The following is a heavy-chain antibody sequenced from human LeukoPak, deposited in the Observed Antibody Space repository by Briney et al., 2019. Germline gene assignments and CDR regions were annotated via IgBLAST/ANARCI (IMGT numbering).Heavy chain of an antibody. CDR2: INPNSGGT. D-gene: IGHD2-2*02. CDR3: ANGYCSSTSCDKGGY. Sequence: ASVKVSCKASGYTFTGYYMHWVRQAPGQGLEWMGWINPNSGGTNYAQKFQGRVTMTRDTSISTAYMELSRLRSDDTAVYYCANGYCSSTSCDKGGYWGQGTLVTVSS. CDR1: GYTFTGYY. V-gene: IGHV1-2*02. J-gene: IGHJ4*02.